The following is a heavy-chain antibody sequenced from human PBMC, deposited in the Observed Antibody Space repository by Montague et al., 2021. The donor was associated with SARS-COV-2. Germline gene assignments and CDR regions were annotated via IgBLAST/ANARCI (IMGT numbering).Heavy chain of an antibody. Sequence: SETLSLTCTVSAGSISSFYWSWFRQPPGKGLEWIGYISDSGSTNYNPSLTSRVTMSVDTSKNQFSLKVKSVTAADTAVYYCARHSSATLPAVYWGQGALVTVSS. CDR2: ISDSGST. V-gene: IGHV4-59*08. D-gene: IGHD2-15*01. CDR1: AGSISSFY. CDR3: ARHSSATLPAVY. J-gene: IGHJ4*02.